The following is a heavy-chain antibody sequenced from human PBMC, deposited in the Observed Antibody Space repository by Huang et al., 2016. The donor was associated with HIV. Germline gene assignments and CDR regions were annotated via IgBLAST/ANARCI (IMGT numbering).Heavy chain of an antibody. J-gene: IGHJ6*03. V-gene: IGHV3-23*01. Sequence: EVQLLESGGGLIQPGGSLRLSFAASGFTFSNYAMSWVRQAPGKGLEWVSSISGAGGTTNYADSVKGRFPISRDNSKNTLYLQMNSLRAEDTAVYYCAKDFYYDGSGYYYSYYMDVWGKGTTVTVS. CDR1: GFTFSNYA. CDR2: ISGAGGTT. D-gene: IGHD3-22*01. CDR3: AKDFYYDGSGYYYSYYMDV.